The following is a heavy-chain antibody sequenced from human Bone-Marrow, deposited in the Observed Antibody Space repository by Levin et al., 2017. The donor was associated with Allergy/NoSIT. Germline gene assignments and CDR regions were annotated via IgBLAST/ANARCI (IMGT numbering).Heavy chain of an antibody. CDR3: ARASGSYSPFDP. Sequence: SVKVSCKASGGTFSSYTISWVRQAPGQGLEWMGRIIPILGIANYAQKFQGRVTITADKSTSTAYMELSSLRSEDTAVYYCARASGSYSPFDPWGQGTLVTVSS. D-gene: IGHD1-26*01. J-gene: IGHJ5*02. CDR1: GGTFSSYT. CDR2: IIPILGIA. V-gene: IGHV1-69*02.